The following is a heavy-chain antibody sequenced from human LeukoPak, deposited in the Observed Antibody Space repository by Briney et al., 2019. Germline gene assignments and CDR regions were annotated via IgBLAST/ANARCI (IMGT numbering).Heavy chain of an antibody. CDR1: GYTFTGYY. V-gene: IGHV1-2*02. CDR3: ARLRTYYYDSSGYPFDY. J-gene: IGHJ4*02. Sequence: ASVKVSCKASGYTFTGYYMHWVRQAPGQGLEWMGWINPNRGGTNYAQKFQGRVTMTRDTSISTAYMELSRLRSDDTAVYYCARLRTYYYDSSGYPFDYWGQGTLVTVSS. D-gene: IGHD3-22*01. CDR2: INPNRGGT.